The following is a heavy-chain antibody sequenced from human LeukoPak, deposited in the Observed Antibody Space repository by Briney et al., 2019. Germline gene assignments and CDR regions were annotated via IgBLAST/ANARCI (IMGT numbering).Heavy chain of an antibody. CDR1: GGSFSGYY. V-gene: IGHV4-34*01. CDR2: INHSGTT. D-gene: IGHD3-22*01. J-gene: IGHJ4*02. Sequence: PSETLSLTCAVYGGSFSGYYWSWIRQPPGKGLTWIGEINHSGTTNYNPSLKSRVTISLDTSKSQFSLMLSSVTAADTAVYYCARGKYDSGGYYLDYWGQGTLVTVSS. CDR3: ARGKYDSGGYYLDY.